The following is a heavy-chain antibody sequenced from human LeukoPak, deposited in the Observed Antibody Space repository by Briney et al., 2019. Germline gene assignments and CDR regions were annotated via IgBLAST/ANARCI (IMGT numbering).Heavy chain of an antibody. CDR3: ATDPSVAGPGDI. CDR2: INPNGGTT. J-gene: IGHJ3*02. CDR1: GYTFTSYY. V-gene: IGHV1-46*01. D-gene: IGHD6-19*01. Sequence: ASVKVSCKTSGYTFTSYYMNWVRQAPGQGLEWMGIINPNGGTTTYARKFQGKVTMTRDTSTTTYFMELSSLRSEDTAVYYCATDPSVAGPGDIWGQGTMVTVS.